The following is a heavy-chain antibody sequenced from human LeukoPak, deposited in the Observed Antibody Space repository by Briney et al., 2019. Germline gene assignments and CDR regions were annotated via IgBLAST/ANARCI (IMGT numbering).Heavy chain of an antibody. Sequence: GASVKVSCXASGYTFTGYYMHWVRQAPGQGLEWMGWINPNSGGTNYAQKFQGRVTMTRDTSISTAYMELSRLRSDDTAVYYCARTTSRQLWFLGYWGQGTLVTVSS. D-gene: IGHD5-18*01. J-gene: IGHJ4*02. CDR2: INPNSGGT. CDR3: ARTTSRQLWFLGY. CDR1: GYTFTGYY. V-gene: IGHV1-2*02.